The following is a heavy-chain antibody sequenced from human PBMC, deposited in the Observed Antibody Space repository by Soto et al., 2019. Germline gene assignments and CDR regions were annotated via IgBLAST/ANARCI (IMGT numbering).Heavy chain of an antibody. J-gene: IGHJ4*02. D-gene: IGHD2-15*01. V-gene: IGHV3-74*01. CDR3: ARDGAASYYFDY. CDR2: INSDGSST. Sequence: PGGSLRLSCAASGFTFSSYWMHWVRQAPGKGLVWVSRINSDGSSTSYADSVKGRFTISRDNAKNTLYLQVNSLRAEDTVVYYCARDGAASYYFDYWGQGTLVTVSS. CDR1: GFTFSSYW.